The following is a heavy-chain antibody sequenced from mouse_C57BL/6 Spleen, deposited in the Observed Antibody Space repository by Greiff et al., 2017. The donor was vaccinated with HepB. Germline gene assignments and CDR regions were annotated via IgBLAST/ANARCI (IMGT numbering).Heavy chain of an antibody. D-gene: IGHD1-2*01. CDR1: GYTFTDYY. CDR2: INPNNGGT. Sequence: VQLQQSGPELVKPGASVKISCKASGYTFTDYYMNWVKQSHGKSLEWIGDINPNNGGTSYNQKFKGKATLTVDKSSSTAYMELRSLTSEDSAVYYCARGVLRRWYFDVWGTGTTVTVSS. CDR3: ARGVLRRWYFDV. J-gene: IGHJ1*03. V-gene: IGHV1-26*01.